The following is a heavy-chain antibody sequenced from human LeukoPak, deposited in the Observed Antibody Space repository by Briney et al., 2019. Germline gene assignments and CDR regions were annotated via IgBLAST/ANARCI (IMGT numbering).Heavy chain of an antibody. D-gene: IGHD5-12*01. CDR3: ATSAATIPTPARVYYYYGMDV. CDR2: ISSSGSTI. Sequence: GGSLRLSCAASGFTFSDYYMSWIRQAPGKGLEWVSYISSSGSTIYYADSVKGRFTISRDNAKNSLYLQMNSLRADDTAVYYCATSAATIPTPARVYYYYGMDVWGQGTTVTVSS. V-gene: IGHV3-11*01. CDR1: GFTFSDYY. J-gene: IGHJ6*02.